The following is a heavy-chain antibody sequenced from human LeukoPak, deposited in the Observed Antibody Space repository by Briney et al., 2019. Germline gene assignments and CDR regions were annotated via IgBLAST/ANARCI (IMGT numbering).Heavy chain of an antibody. V-gene: IGHV3-23*01. CDR1: GFTFNNYA. D-gene: IGHD6-25*01. J-gene: IGHJ6*02. CDR2: ISGSGGAT. CDR3: AKAPAAATKYYYGMDV. Sequence: PGGSLRLSCAASGFTFNNYAMSWVRQAPGKGLEWVSAISGSGGATYYADSVKGRFTISRDNSNNTLFLHMNSLRVEDTAVYYCAKAPAAATKYYYGMDVWGQGTTVTVSS.